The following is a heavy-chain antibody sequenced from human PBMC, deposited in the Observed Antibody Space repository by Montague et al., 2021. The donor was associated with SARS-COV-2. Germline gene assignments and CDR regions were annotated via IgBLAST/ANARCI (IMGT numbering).Heavy chain of an antibody. V-gene: IGHV4-59*01. CDR2: IYYSGSN. D-gene: IGHD3-10*01. CDR3: ARDVDPSGPDYLPY. J-gene: IGHJ4*02. Sequence: SETLSLTCSVSGGSIGSYYCSWLRQPPGKGLEWIGHIYYSGSNTYSPSFQSRVTISMDTPRTQFSLKLRSVTAADTAVYYCARDVDPSGPDYLPYWGRGTLVTVSS. CDR1: GGSIGSYY.